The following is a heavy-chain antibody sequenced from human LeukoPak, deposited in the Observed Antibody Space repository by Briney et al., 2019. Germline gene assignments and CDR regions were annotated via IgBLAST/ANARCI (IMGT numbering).Heavy chain of an antibody. Sequence: SETLSLTCTVSGGSISSYYWSWIRQPPGKGLEWIGYIYYSGSTNYNPSLKSRVTISVDTSKNQFSLKLSSVTAADTAVYYCARQSTMVLIFDHWGQGTLVTVSS. V-gene: IGHV4-59*01. J-gene: IGHJ4*02. D-gene: IGHD4/OR15-4a*01. CDR1: GGSISSYY. CDR2: IYYSGST. CDR3: ARQSTMVLIFDH.